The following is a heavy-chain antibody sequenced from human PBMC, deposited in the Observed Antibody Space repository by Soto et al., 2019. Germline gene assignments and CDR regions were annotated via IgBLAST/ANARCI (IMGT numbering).Heavy chain of an antibody. CDR3: ARDRRGYDTGDNWFDP. V-gene: IGHV4-30-4*01. J-gene: IGHJ5*02. CDR2: IYYSGST. Sequence: SETLSLTCTVSGGSISSGDYYWSWIRQPPGKGLEWIGYIYYSGSTYYNPSLKSRVTISVDTSKNQFSLKLSSVTAADTAVYYCARDRRGYDTGDNWFDPWGQGTLVTVSS. D-gene: IGHD5-12*01. CDR1: GGSISSGDYY.